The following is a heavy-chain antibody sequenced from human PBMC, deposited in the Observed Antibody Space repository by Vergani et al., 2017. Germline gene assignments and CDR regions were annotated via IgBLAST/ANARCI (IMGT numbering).Heavy chain of an antibody. Sequence: EVQLEESGGGLVLPGRSLRLSCAASGFTSAGYAMHWVRQAPGKGLEWVSGISWNSNSIGYADSVKGRFTISRDNAKNSLYLQMNSLRAEDTALYYCAKGLGTSSGGGWFDPWGQGTLVTVSS. CDR1: GFTSAGYA. V-gene: IGHV3-9*02. J-gene: IGHJ5*02. CDR2: ISWNSNSI. D-gene: IGHD6-6*01. CDR3: AKGLGTSSGGGWFDP.